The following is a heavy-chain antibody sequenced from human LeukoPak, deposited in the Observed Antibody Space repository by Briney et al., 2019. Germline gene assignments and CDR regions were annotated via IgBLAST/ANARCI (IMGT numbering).Heavy chain of an antibody. Sequence: ASVKVSCKASGFPFSNYGISWVRPAPGQGPEWMGWINPNSGGTNYAQKFQGRVTMTRDTSISTAYMELSRLRSDDTAVYYCARSLSSAMVRGVIGYWGQGTLVTVSS. J-gene: IGHJ4*02. CDR1: GFPFSNYG. V-gene: IGHV1-2*02. CDR3: ARSLSSAMVRGVIGY. CDR2: INPNSGGT. D-gene: IGHD3-10*01.